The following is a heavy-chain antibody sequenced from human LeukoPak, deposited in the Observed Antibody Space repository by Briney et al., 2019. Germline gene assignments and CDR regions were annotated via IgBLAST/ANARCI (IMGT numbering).Heavy chain of an antibody. CDR2: INFNSGAT. CDR3: ASRPDRLLLYFFDY. Sequence: GASVKVSCKASGSTFSGYYMHLLRQAPGQGPEWMGCINFNSGATSYAQEFQGRVTMTRDTSISTAYMELNSLLSADTTLYYCASRPDRLLLYFFDYWGQGTLVTVSS. D-gene: IGHD2-15*01. J-gene: IGHJ4*02. V-gene: IGHV1-2*02. CDR1: GSTFSGYY.